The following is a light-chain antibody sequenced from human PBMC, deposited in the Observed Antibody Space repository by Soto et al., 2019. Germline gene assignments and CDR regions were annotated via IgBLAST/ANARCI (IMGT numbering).Light chain of an antibody. CDR1: QSISHF. CDR2: TAS. J-gene: IGKJ2*01. CDR3: QQSYTPPHT. V-gene: IGKV1-39*01. Sequence: DIQMTQSPPSLSASVGDKVTITCRPSQSISHFLNWYQQKPGKAPKLLIYTASSLQSGVPSSFSGSGSGTHFTLTVSSLQPEDSATYFCQQSYTPPHTFGQGTKLEIK.